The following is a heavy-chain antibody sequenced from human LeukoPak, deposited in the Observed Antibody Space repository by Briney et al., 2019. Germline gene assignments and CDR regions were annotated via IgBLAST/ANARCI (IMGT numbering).Heavy chain of an antibody. CDR2: ISYDGSNK. J-gene: IGHJ4*02. V-gene: IGHV3-30*01. CDR1: GFTFSSYA. D-gene: IGHD2-2*01. Sequence: PGGPLRLSCAASGFTFSSYAMHWARQAPGKGLEWVAVISYDGSNKYYADSVKGRFTISRDNSKNTLYLQKNSLRAEDTAVYYCGRWAVRVVGGDFDYWGQGTLVSVSS. CDR3: GRWAVRVVGGDFDY.